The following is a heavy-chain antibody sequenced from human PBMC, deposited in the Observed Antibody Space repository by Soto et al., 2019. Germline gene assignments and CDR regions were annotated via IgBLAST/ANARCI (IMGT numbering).Heavy chain of an antibody. Sequence: ASVKVSCKASGGTFSSYAISWVRQAPGQGLEWMGGIIPIFGTANYAQKFQGRVTITADESTSTAYMELSSLRSEDTAVYYCARDPIVVVPAATYYYYYGMDVWGQGTTVTVSS. D-gene: IGHD2-2*01. CDR2: IIPIFGTA. CDR3: ARDPIVVVPAATYYYYYGMDV. V-gene: IGHV1-69*13. CDR1: GGTFSSYA. J-gene: IGHJ6*02.